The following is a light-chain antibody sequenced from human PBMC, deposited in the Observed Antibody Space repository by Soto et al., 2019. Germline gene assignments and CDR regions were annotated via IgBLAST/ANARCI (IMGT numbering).Light chain of an antibody. CDR2: DVS. CDR1: SSDVGGYNY. Sequence: QSVLTQPRSVSGSPEQSVTISCTGTSSDVGGYNYVSWYQQHPGKAPKLMIYDVSKRPSGVPDRFSGSKSGNTASLTISGLEAEDDADYYCCSYAGSNILYVFGPGTKGTVL. CDR3: CSYAGSNILYV. J-gene: IGLJ1*01. V-gene: IGLV2-11*01.